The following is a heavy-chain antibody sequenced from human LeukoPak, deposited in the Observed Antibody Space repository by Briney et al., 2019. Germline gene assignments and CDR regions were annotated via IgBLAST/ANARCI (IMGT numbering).Heavy chain of an antibody. J-gene: IGHJ4*02. CDR2: INHTGSS. V-gene: IGHV4-34*01. Sequence: SETLSLTCAFSVGSFRRYYWNGIRQPRCKRLDWIEEINHTGSSNYKPSLKSRVTMSIDTSNIQVSLNLNSVTAADTAVYYCGLSVRSTSYLASWGQGTLVTVSS. D-gene: IGHD2-2*01. CDR1: VGSFRRYY. CDR3: GLSVRSTSYLAS.